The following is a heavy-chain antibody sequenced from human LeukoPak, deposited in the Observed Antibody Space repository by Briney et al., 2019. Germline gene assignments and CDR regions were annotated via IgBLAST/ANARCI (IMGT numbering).Heavy chain of an antibody. D-gene: IGHD3-10*01. V-gene: IGHV3-49*04. CDR2: IRSKGYGGTT. J-gene: IGHJ4*02. CDR3: TRVRSGNDLDY. CDR1: GFTFGDHA. Sequence: GRSLRLSCSASGFTFGDHAMSWVRQAPGKGLEWVGFIRSKGYGGTTEYAASVEGRFSLSRDDSKSFVYLQMSSLKTEDTAVYYCTRVRSGNDLDYWGQGTLVTVSS.